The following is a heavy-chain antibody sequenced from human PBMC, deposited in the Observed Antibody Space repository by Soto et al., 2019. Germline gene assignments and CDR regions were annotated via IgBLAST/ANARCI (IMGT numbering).Heavy chain of an antibody. CDR3: AWMKMARLDH. V-gene: IGHV1-69*09. Sequence: QVQLQQSGAEVKRLGSSVKVSCKASGVSFNSYGFAWVRQAPGQGLEWLGKITPALHLTNYAQSFQGRVTITADTSTSTLYLELTSLTSKDTAVYYCAWMKMARLDHWGQGTLVTVSS. CDR1: GVSFNSYG. J-gene: IGHJ4*02. D-gene: IGHD2-2*03. CDR2: ITPALHLT.